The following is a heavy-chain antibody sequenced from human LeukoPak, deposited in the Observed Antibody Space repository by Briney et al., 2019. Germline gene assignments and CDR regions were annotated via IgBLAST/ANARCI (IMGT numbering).Heavy chain of an antibody. D-gene: IGHD3-16*01. CDR1: GFTFSSYA. V-gene: IGHV3-23*01. J-gene: IGHJ4*02. CDR3: AKDISMITFGGLDY. Sequence: GGSLRLSCAASGFTFSSYAMSWVRQAPGKGLEWVSAISGSGGSTYYADSVKGRFTISRDNSKNTLYLQMNSLRAEDTAVYYCAKDISMITFGGLDYWGQGTLVTVSS. CDR2: ISGSGGST.